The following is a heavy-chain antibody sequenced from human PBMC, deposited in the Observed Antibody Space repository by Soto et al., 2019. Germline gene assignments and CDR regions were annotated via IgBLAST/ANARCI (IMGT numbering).Heavy chain of an antibody. CDR3: ARASTRYSRGWTDAFDI. CDR2: ISSSSSTI. V-gene: IGHV3-48*01. J-gene: IGHJ3*02. Sequence: EVQLVESGGGLVQPGGSLRLSCAASGFTFSSYSMNWVRQAPGKGLEWVSYISSSSSTIYYADSVKGRFTISRDNAKNSLYLQMNSLRAEDTAVYYCARASTRYSRGWTDAFDIWGQGTMVTVSS. CDR1: GFTFSSYS. D-gene: IGHD6-19*01.